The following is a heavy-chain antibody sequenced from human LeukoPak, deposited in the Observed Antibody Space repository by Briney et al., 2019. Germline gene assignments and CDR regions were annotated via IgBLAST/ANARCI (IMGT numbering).Heavy chain of an antibody. V-gene: IGHV1-8*01. J-gene: IGHJ5*02. CDR2: MSPYSGNT. Sequence: GAPVKVSCKASGYTFTTFDINWVRQASGQGLEWVGWMSPYSGNTGYAQKFQGRVIMTRNTSISTAYMELSSLISDDTAVYYCARDYGGSSGWFDPWGQGTQVTVSS. D-gene: IGHD2-15*01. CDR3: ARDYGGSSGWFDP. CDR1: GYTFTTFD.